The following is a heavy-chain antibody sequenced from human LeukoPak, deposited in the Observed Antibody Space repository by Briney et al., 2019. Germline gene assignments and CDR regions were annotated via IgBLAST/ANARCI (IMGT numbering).Heavy chain of an antibody. D-gene: IGHD6-19*01. CDR2: IYHSGST. CDR1: GGSISSSSYY. J-gene: IGHJ6*03. V-gene: IGHV4-39*07. CDR3: ARGYSSGWYGYYYYYMDV. Sequence: SETLSLTCTVSGGSISSSSYYWGWIRQPPGKGLEWIGEIYHSGSTNYNPSLKSRVTISVDKSKNQFSLKLSSVTAADTAVYYCARGYSSGWYGYYYYYMDVWGKGTTVTVSS.